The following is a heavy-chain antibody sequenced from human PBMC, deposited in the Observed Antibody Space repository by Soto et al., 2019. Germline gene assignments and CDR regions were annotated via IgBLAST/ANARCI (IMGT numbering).Heavy chain of an antibody. J-gene: IGHJ4*02. V-gene: IGHV3-30*03. CDR3: AMSTYCNGGSCFPQY. D-gene: IGHD2-15*01. CDR2: ISYDGSDR. CDR1: GFTFSDYG. Sequence: QVQVEEFGGGVVRPGRSLRLSCEGPGFTFSDYGFHWVRQAPGKGLEWVAMISYDGSDRYYRDSVQGRFTISRDDSKNTVYLQMNSLRAEDTATYYCAMSTYCNGGSCFPQYWGPGTLVTVSS.